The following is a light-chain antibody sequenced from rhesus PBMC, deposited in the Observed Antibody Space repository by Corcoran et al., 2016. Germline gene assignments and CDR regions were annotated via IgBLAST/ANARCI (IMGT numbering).Light chain of an antibody. Sequence: DIQMTESPSSLSASVGDRVTVTCRASQGINKESSWYQQKPGKAPTLLNYAASRLQTGVSSRFSGSGSGTDYTLTLSRLQPEDVAPYYCLQDYTPPWTFGPGTKVEIE. CDR2: AAS. CDR3: LQDYTPPWT. CDR1: QGINKE. J-gene: IGKJ1*01. V-gene: IGKV1-94*01.